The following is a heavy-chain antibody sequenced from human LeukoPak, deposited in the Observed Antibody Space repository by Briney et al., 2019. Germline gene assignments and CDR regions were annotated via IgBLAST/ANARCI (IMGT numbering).Heavy chain of an antibody. D-gene: IGHD2-2*01. J-gene: IGHJ4*02. V-gene: IGHV1-18*01. CDR3: ARDGTSTDDY. CDR2: ISGNNDNP. Sequence: ASMRVSCKTSGYTFSNFGINWVRQPPGQGLEWMGWISGNNDNPNYGQKFQGRFTVTTDSSTSTAYMELRNLTFDDTAVYYCARDGTSTDDYWGQGTLVTVSS. CDR1: GYTFSNFG.